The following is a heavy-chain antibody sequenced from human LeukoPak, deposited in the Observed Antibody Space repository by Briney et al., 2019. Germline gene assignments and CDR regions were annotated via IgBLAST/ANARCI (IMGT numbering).Heavy chain of an antibody. Sequence: GGSLRLSCAAPGFTFSSYGMHWVRQAPGKGLEWVAVIWYDGSNKYYADSVKGRFTISRDNSKNTLYLQMNSLRAEDTAVYYCARDYLLSGSSGERDYWGQGTLVTVSS. D-gene: IGHD2-15*01. V-gene: IGHV3-33*01. J-gene: IGHJ4*02. CDR3: ARDYLLSGSSGERDY. CDR2: IWYDGSNK. CDR1: GFTFSSYG.